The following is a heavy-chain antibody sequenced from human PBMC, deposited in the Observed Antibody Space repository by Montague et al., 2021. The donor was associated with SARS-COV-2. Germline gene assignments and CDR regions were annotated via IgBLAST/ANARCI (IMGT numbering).Heavy chain of an antibody. V-gene: IGHV4-59*12. Sequence: SETLSLTCTVSGGSISSYYWSWIRQPPGKGLEWIGYIYYSGSTNYNPSLKSRVTISVDTSKNQLSLKLSSVTAADTAVYYCARGYDYVWGSYRYLHWFDPWGQGTLVTVSS. CDR3: ARGYDYVWGSYRYLHWFDP. CDR1: GGSISSYY. D-gene: IGHD3-16*02. CDR2: IYYSGST. J-gene: IGHJ5*02.